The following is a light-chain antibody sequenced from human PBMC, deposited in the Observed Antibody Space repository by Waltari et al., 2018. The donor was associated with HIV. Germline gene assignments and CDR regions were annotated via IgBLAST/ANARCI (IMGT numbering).Light chain of an antibody. J-gene: IGLJ2*01. V-gene: IGLV2-11*01. Sequence: QSALTQPRSVSGSPGQSVTISCTGTSSDVGDYELVSWFKQVPDKAPELIIYEVTKRPSGISSRFSGSKSGNTASLTISGLQADDEADYYCSSHRLSLLVFGGGTTVTVL. CDR3: SSHRLSLLV. CDR1: SSDVGDYEL. CDR2: EVT.